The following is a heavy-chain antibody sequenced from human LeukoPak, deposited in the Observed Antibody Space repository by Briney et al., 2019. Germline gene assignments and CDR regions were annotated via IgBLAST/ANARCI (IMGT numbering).Heavy chain of an antibody. D-gene: IGHD6-25*01. J-gene: IGHJ4*02. V-gene: IGHV1-2*02. CDR2: INPNINGT. Sequence: ASLKVSCKASGYTFTGYYIHWVRQAPGQALEWMGWINPNINGTNYAQKFQGRVSMTGDRSISTVYMELSRLRSDDTAVYYCARERTPGSGYGVDYWGQGTVVTVSS. CDR3: ARERTPGSGYGVDY. CDR1: GYTFTGYY.